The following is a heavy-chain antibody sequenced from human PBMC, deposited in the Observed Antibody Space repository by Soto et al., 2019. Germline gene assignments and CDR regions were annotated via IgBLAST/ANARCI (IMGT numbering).Heavy chain of an antibody. J-gene: IGHJ6*02. Sequence: SETLSLTCAVYGGSFRVYYWRWIRHPPGKGLEWIGEINHSGSTNYNPSLKSRVTISVDTSKNQFSLKLSSVSAADTAVYYCARGRGWAAYYYYYGMDVWGQGTTVTVSS. CDR1: GGSFRVYY. CDR3: ARGRGWAAYYYYYGMDV. V-gene: IGHV4-34*01. CDR2: INHSGST. D-gene: IGHD1-26*01.